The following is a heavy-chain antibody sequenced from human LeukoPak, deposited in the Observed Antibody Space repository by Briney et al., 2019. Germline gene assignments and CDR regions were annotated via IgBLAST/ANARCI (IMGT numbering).Heavy chain of an antibody. Sequence: GASVRVSCKASGYTFTSYAMNWVRQAPGQGLEWMGWINTNTGNPTYAQGFTGRFVFSLDTSVSTAYLQISSLKAEDTAVYYCARDVSVAAKNDAFDIWGQGTMVTVSS. J-gene: IGHJ3*02. CDR2: INTNTGNP. CDR1: GYTFTSYA. V-gene: IGHV7-4-1*02. CDR3: ARDVSVAAKNDAFDI. D-gene: IGHD6-19*01.